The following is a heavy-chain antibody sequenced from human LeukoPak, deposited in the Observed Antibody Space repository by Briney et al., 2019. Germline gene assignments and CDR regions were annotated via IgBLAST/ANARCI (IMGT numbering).Heavy chain of an antibody. Sequence: GGSLRLSCAASGFTFSSYSMNWVRQAPGKGLEWVSSISSSSSYIYYADSVKGRFTISRDNAKNSLYLQMNSLRAEDTALYHCARDEERYYYGMDVWGQGTTVTVSS. V-gene: IGHV3-21*04. D-gene: IGHD1-1*01. CDR1: GFTFSSYS. J-gene: IGHJ6*02. CDR2: ISSSSSYI. CDR3: ARDEERYYYGMDV.